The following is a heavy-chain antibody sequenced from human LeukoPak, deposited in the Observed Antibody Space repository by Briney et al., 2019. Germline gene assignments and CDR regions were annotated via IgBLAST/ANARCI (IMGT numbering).Heavy chain of an antibody. Sequence: ASVKVSCKASGYTFTNYAMHWVRQAPGQRLEWMGWINAGNGRTKYLHEFQGRVTITRDTSASIAYMELSSLRSEDMAVYYCARDYYGSSGPFDFWGQGTLVTVSS. V-gene: IGHV1-3*03. CDR2: INAGNGRT. CDR3: ARDYYGSSGPFDF. D-gene: IGHD3-22*01. J-gene: IGHJ4*02. CDR1: GYTFTNYA.